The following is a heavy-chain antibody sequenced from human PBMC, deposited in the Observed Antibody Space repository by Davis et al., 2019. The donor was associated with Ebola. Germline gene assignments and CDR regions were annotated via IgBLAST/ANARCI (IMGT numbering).Heavy chain of an antibody. CDR2: INPHNGNT. J-gene: IGHJ4*02. V-gene: IGHV1-18*04. CDR3: ARAQFPTTSDH. Sequence: ASVKVSCKASGYTFTGYYMHWVRQAPGQGLEGMGWINPHNGNTNYAQNVQGRVTMTTDTSTSTAYMEVGSLRSDDTAVYYCARAQFPTTSDHWGQGTLVTVSS. D-gene: IGHD1-1*01. CDR1: GYTFTGYY.